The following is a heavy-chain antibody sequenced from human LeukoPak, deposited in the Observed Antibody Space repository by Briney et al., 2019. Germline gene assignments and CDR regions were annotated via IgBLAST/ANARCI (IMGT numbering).Heavy chain of an antibody. J-gene: IGHJ6*03. CDR3: ARELEVRDYYYYYYMDV. Sequence: PSETLSLTCAVYGGSFSGYYWSWIRQPPGKGLEWIGSIYHSGSTYYNPSLKSRVTISVDTSKNQFSLKLSSVTAADTAVYYCARELEVRDYYYYYYMDVWGKGTTVTVSS. CDR1: GGSFSGYY. CDR2: IYHSGST. V-gene: IGHV4-34*01.